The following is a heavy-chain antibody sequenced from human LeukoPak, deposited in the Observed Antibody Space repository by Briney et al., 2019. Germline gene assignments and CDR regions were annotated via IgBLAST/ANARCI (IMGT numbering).Heavy chain of an antibody. CDR2: INPDGNKK. J-gene: IGHJ4*02. D-gene: IGHD5-18*01. CDR1: GLTFSSSW. CDR3: ARDLAYSRLDY. Sequence: GSLRLSCAVSGLTFSSSWMDWVRQAPGKGLEWVASINPDGNKKYSADSVKGRFTISRDNAENSLYLRMNSLRVEDTAFYYCARDLAYSRLDYWGQGMLVTVSS. V-gene: IGHV3-7*01.